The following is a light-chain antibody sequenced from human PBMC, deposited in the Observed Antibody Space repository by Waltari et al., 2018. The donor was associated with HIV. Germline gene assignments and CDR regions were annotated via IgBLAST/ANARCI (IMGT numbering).Light chain of an antibody. Sequence: SSELTQDPGVSVALAQPVTITCHGSSLRRSYARWYQQRPGQAPILVIYGKNNRPSGIPDRFSGSKSGNTATLTITGAQAEDEAGYYCNSRDSSGNHWVFGGGTELTVL. CDR2: GKN. V-gene: IGLV3-19*01. CDR3: NSRDSSGNHWV. J-gene: IGLJ3*02. CDR1: SLRRSY.